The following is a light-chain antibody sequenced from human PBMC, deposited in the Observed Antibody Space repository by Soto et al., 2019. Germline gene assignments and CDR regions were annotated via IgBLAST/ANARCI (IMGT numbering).Light chain of an antibody. CDR2: EVS. J-gene: IGLJ2*01. V-gene: IGLV2-14*01. CDR1: SSDVGGYNY. Sequence: QSALTQPASVSGSPGQSITISCTGTSSDVGGYNYVSWYQQHPGKAPKLMIYEVSNRPSGVSNRFSGSKSGNTASLTISGLQAEDEADYYCSSYTSMSTVFGGGTKVTVL. CDR3: SSYTSMSTV.